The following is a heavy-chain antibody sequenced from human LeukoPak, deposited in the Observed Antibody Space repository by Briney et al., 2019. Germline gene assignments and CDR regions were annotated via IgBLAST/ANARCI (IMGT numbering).Heavy chain of an antibody. V-gene: IGHV3-23*01. CDR1: GFTFSSYA. CDR2: ISGSGGST. J-gene: IGHJ4*02. Sequence: RPGGSLRLSCAASGFTFSSYAMSWVRQAPGKGLEWVSAISGSGGSTYYADSVKGRFTISRDNSKNTLYLQMNSLRAEDTAVYYCAKDGYSYGSPFDYWGQGTLVTVSS. D-gene: IGHD5-18*01. CDR3: AKDGYSYGSPFDY.